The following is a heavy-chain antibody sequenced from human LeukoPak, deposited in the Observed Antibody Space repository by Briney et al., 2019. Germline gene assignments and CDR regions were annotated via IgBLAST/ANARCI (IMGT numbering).Heavy chain of an antibody. CDR1: GYTFTGYY. V-gene: IGHV1-2*02. Sequence: GASVKVSCKASGYTFTGYYMHWVRQAPGQGLEWMGWINPNSGGTNYAQKFQGRVTMTRDTSISTAYMELSRLRSDDTAVYYCARSTLNVVVPTLRNWFDPWGQGTLVTVSS. D-gene: IGHD2-2*01. CDR2: INPNSGGT. CDR3: ARSTLNVVVPTLRNWFDP. J-gene: IGHJ5*02.